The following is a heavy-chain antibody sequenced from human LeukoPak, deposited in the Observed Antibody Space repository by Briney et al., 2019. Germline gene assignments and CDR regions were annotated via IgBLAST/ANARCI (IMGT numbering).Heavy chain of an antibody. V-gene: IGHV5-51*03. Sequence: GESPKISCKGSGYSFTSYWIGWVRQMPGKGLEWMGIIYPGDSDTRYSPSFQGQVTISADKSISTAYLQWSSLKASDTAMYYCARLLYYDFWGGYSTRSYMDVWGKGTTVTVSS. D-gene: IGHD3-3*01. J-gene: IGHJ6*03. CDR3: ARLLYYDFWGGYSTRSYMDV. CDR1: GYSFTSYW. CDR2: IYPGDSDT.